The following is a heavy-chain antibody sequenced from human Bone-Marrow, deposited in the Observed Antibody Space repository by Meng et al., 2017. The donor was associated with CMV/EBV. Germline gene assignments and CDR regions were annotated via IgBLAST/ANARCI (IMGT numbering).Heavy chain of an antibody. CDR3: ARGLNWHDGDY. CDR2: IYYSGST. V-gene: IGHV4-59*01. CDR1: GGSISSYY. Sequence: GSLRLSCTVSGGSISSYYWSWIRQPPGKGLEWIGYIYYSGSTNYNPSLKSRVTISVDTSKNQFSLKLSSVTAADTAVYYCARGLNWHDGDYWGQGKLVTVYS. D-gene: IGHD1-1*01. J-gene: IGHJ4*02.